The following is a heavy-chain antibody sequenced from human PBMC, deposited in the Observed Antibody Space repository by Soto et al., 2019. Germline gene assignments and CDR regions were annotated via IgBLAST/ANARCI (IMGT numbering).Heavy chain of an antibody. Sequence: SVKVSCKASGGTFSSYAISWVRQAPGQGLEWMGGIIPIFGTANYAQKFQGRVTITADESTSTAYMELSSLRSEDTAVYYCARDGRRDGYNYIDYYFDYWGQGTLVTVSS. CDR3: ARDGRRDGYNYIDYYFDY. V-gene: IGHV1-69*13. D-gene: IGHD5-12*01. CDR2: IIPIFGTA. CDR1: GGTFSSYA. J-gene: IGHJ4*02.